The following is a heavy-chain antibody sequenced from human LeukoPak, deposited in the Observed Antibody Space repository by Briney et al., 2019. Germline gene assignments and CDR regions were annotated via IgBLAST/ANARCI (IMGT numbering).Heavy chain of an antibody. Sequence: SETLSLTCTVSGYSISSGYYWGWIRQPPGKGLEWIGSIYHSGSTYYNPSLKSRVTISVDTSKNQFSLKLSSVTAADTAVYYCARETAVAGYYYYYMDVWGKGTTVTISS. CDR1: GYSISSGYY. D-gene: IGHD6-19*01. CDR2: IYHSGST. J-gene: IGHJ6*03. V-gene: IGHV4-38-2*02. CDR3: ARETAVAGYYYYYMDV.